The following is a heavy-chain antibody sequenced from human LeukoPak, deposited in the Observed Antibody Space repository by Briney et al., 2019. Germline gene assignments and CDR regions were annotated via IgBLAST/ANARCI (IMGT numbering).Heavy chain of an antibody. CDR2: IYYSGST. CDR1: GGSISSGGYY. D-gene: IGHD3-22*01. V-gene: IGHV4-31*03. J-gene: IGHJ5*02. CDR3: ARGPPLITMIVVVNWFDP. Sequence: SETLSLTCTVSGGSISSGGYYWSWIRQHPGKGLEWIGNIYYSGSTYYNPSLKSRVTISVNTSKNQFSLKLSSVTAADTAVYYCARGPPLITMIVVVNWFDPWGQGTLVTVSS.